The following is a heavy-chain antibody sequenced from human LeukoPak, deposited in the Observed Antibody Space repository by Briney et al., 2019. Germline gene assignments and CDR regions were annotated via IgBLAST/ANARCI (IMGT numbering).Heavy chain of an antibody. Sequence: GGSLRLSCAASGFTFSSYAMSWVRQAPGKGLEWVSAISGSGGSTYYAGSVKGRFTISRDNSKNTLYLQMNSLRAEDTAVYYCARIHIFGVFRGAFDIWGQGTMVTVSS. CDR3: ARIHIFGVFRGAFDI. CDR2: ISGSGGST. D-gene: IGHD3-3*02. J-gene: IGHJ3*02. CDR1: GFTFSSYA. V-gene: IGHV3-23*01.